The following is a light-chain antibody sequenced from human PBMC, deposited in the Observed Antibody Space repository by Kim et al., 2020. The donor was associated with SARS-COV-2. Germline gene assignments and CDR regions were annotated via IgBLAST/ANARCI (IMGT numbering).Light chain of an antibody. CDR3: SSYTTFSTLYVI. Sequence: QSALTQPASVSGSPGQSITISCTGTSSDVGGYNYVSWYQPHPGKAPKLIIYDVNNRPSGGSNRFSASKSGNTASLTISGLQAEDEADYYCSSYTTFSTLYVIFGGGTQLTVL. V-gene: IGLV2-14*03. CDR2: DVN. J-gene: IGLJ2*01. CDR1: SSDVGGYNY.